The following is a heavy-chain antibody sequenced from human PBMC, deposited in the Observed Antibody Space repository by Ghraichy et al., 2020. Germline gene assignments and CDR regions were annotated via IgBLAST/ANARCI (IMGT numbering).Heavy chain of an antibody. D-gene: IGHD3-22*01. CDR1: GGSISSSSYY. J-gene: IGHJ4*02. V-gene: IGHV4-39*07. Sequence: SETLSLTCTVSGGSISSSSYYWGWIRQPPGKGLEWIGSIYYSGSTYYNPSLKSRVTISVDTSKNQFSLKLSSVTAADTAVYYCARVGDYYDGSGYSEFDYWGQGTLVTVSS. CDR2: IYYSGST. CDR3: ARVGDYYDGSGYSEFDY.